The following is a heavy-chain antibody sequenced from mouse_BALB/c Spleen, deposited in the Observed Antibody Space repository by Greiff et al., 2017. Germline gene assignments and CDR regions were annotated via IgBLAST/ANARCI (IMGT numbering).Heavy chain of an antibody. CDR2: IDPENGDT. D-gene: IGHD2-14*01. V-gene: IGHV14-4*02. CDR3: TGRYGAMDY. CDR1: GFNIKDYY. Sequence: VQLQQSGAELVRSGASVKLSCTASGFNIKDYYMHWVKQRPEQGLEWIGWIDPENGDTEYAPKFQGKATMTADTSSNTAYLQLSSLTSEDTAVYYCTGRYGAMDYWSQGTSVTVSS. J-gene: IGHJ4*01.